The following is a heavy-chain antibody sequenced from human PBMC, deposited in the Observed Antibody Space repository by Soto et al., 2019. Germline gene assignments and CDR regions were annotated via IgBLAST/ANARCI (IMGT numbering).Heavy chain of an antibody. CDR2: IYYSGST. J-gene: IGHJ6*03. D-gene: IGHD4-4*01. CDR3: ARAPYYSNYEATPPRLYYYYYMDV. Sequence: SETLSLTCTVSGGSISSGGYYWSWIRQHPGKGLEWIGYIYYSGSTYYNPSLKSRVTISVDTSKNQFSLKLSSVTAADTAVYYCARAPYYSNYEATPPRLYYYYYMDVWGKGTTVTVSS. CDR1: GGSISSGGYY. V-gene: IGHV4-31*03.